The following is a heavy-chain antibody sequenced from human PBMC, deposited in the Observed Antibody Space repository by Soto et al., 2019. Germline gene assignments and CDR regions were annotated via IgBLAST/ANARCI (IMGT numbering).Heavy chain of an antibody. Sequence: PSETLSLTCTVSGGSISRSSYSWAWIRQPPGKGLEWIGTLYYSGNTYYNPSLKSRVTISVGTSKNQFSLKLSSVTAADTAVYYCATRQGGSYNWFDPWGQGTLVTVSS. V-gene: IGHV4-39*01. CDR2: LYYSGNT. D-gene: IGHD2-15*01. J-gene: IGHJ5*02. CDR3: ATRQGGSYNWFDP. CDR1: GGSISRSSYS.